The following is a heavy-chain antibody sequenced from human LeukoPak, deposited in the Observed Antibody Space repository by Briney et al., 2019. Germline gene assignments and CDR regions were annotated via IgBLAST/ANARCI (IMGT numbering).Heavy chain of an antibody. Sequence: SETLSLTCTVSGDSISSSRDYWGWIRQPPGKGLEWIGSIYYSGSTDYNPSLKSRVTMSVETSKNQFSLNLSSVTAEDTAVYFCARLERPGSYFLQVWGQGTLVTVSS. D-gene: IGHD3-10*01. V-gene: IGHV4-39*01. CDR2: IYYSGST. J-gene: IGHJ4*02. CDR3: ARLERPGSYFLQV. CDR1: GDSISSSRDY.